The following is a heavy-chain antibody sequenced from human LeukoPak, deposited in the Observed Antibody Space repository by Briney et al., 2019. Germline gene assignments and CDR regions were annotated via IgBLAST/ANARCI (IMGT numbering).Heavy chain of an antibody. D-gene: IGHD3-10*01. CDR1: GGSISSYY. V-gene: IGHV4-59*08. J-gene: IGHJ5*02. CDR2: IYYSGST. CDR3: ARQLHYGSGSYYLPWFDH. Sequence: SETLSLTCTVSGGSISSYYWSWIRQPPGKGLEWIGYIYYSGSTNYNPSLKSRVTISVDTSKNQFSLKLSSATAADTAVYYCARQLHYGSGSYYLPWFDHWGQGTLVTVSS.